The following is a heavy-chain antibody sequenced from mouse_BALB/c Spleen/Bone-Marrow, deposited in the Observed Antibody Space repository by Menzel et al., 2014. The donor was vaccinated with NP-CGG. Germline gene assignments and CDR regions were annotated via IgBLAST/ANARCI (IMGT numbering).Heavy chain of an antibody. CDR1: GFNIKDTY. V-gene: IGHV14-3*02. J-gene: IGHJ4*01. CDR2: IDPANGNT. Sequence: VQLQQSGAELVNPGASVKLSCTASGFNIKDTYMHWVKQRPEQGLEWIGRIDPANGNTKYDPKFQGKATITADTSSNTAYLQLSSLTSEDTAVYYCARYYYGSSYAMDYWGQGASVTVSS. D-gene: IGHD1-1*01. CDR3: ARYYYGSSYAMDY.